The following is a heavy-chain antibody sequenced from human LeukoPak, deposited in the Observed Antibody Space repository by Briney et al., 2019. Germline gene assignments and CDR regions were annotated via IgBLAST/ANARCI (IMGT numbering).Heavy chain of an antibody. Sequence: ASVKVSCKASGYTFTGYYMHWVRQAPGQGLEWMGWINPNSGGTNYAQKFQGRVTMTRDTSISTAYMELSRLRSEDTAVYYCARDPSGSWQWFDYWGQGTLVTVSS. J-gene: IGHJ4*02. CDR1: GYTFTGYY. CDR2: INPNSGGT. V-gene: IGHV1-2*02. D-gene: IGHD1-26*01. CDR3: ARDPSGSWQWFDY.